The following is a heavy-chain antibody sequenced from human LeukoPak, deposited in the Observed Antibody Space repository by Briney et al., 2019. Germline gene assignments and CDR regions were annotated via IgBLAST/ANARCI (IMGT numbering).Heavy chain of an antibody. J-gene: IGHJ3*02. V-gene: IGHV5-51*03. CDR2: IYPGDSDT. Sequence: GESLKVSCKGSGYSFTSYWIGWVRQMPGKGLEWMGIIYPGDSDTRYSPSFKGQVTISADKSISTAYLQWSSLKASDTAMYYCARPYYYGSGSYPVAFDIWGQGTMVTVSS. D-gene: IGHD3-10*01. CDR1: GYSFTSYW. CDR3: ARPYYYGSGSYPVAFDI.